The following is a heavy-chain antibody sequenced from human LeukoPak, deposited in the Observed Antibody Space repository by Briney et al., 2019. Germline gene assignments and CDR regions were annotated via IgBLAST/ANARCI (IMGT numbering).Heavy chain of an antibody. Sequence: PSETQSLTCTVSGGSISSGDYYWSWIRQHPGKGLEYIGNIHYSGSTYYNPSLKSRVTISVDTSKNQFSLKLNSVTAADTAIYYCARARYSYGWVDYWGQGTLVTVSS. CDR1: GGSISSGDYY. J-gene: IGHJ4*02. V-gene: IGHV4-31*03. CDR2: IHYSGST. D-gene: IGHD5-18*01. CDR3: ARARYSYGWVDY.